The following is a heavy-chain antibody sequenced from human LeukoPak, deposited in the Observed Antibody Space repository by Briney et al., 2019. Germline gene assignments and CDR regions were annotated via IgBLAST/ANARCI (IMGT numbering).Heavy chain of an antibody. Sequence: GGSLRLSCAASGFTVSSNEMSWVRQAPGKGLEWVSSISGGSTYYADSRKGRFTISRDNSKNTLYLQMNSLRAEDTAVYYCAKVAYPAGVFDYWGQGTLVTVSS. CDR2: ISGGST. V-gene: IGHV3-38-3*01. D-gene: IGHD2-2*01. CDR3: AKVAYPAGVFDY. J-gene: IGHJ4*02. CDR1: GFTVSSNE.